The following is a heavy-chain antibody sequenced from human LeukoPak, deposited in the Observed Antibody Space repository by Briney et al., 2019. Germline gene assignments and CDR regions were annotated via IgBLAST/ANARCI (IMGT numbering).Heavy chain of an antibody. CDR1: GYTFTSYD. J-gene: IGHJ4*02. CDR2: MNPNSGNT. D-gene: IGHD4-11*01. V-gene: IGHV1-8*03. CDR3: ARADYSNYGYYFDY. Sequence: ASVKVSCKASGYTFTSYDINWVRQATGQGLEWMGWMNPNSGNTGYAQKFQGRVTITRNTSISTAYMELSSLRSEDTAVYYCARADYSNYGYYFDYWGQGTLVTVSS.